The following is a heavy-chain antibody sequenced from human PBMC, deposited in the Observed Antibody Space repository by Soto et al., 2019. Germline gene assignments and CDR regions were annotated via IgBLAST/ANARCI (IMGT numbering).Heavy chain of an antibody. CDR2: IYWDDDK. CDR3: AHAYGGTSWPNDAFDV. J-gene: IGHJ3*01. CDR1: GFSLSADGVG. V-gene: IGHV2-5*02. Sequence: QITLKESGPTLVKPTQTLTLTCTFSGFSLSADGVGVGWIRQPPGKALEWLALIYWDDDKRYRPSLKSRLTITKDTSKTQVVLTMTNMDPVDTATYYCAHAYGGTSWPNDAFDVRGQGTVVTVSS. D-gene: IGHD2-2*01.